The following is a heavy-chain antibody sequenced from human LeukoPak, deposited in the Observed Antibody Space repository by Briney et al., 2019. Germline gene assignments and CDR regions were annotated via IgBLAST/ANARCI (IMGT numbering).Heavy chain of an antibody. V-gene: IGHV3-53*01. J-gene: IGHJ4*02. CDR2: IYSGSTT. CDR3: AKGPRPGSSGYPNLDH. CDR1: GFTFNRNN. D-gene: IGHD3-22*01. Sequence: GGSLRLSCAASGFTFNRNNMNWVRQAPGKGLEWVSLIYSGSTTNYADSVKGRFTISRDNSKNTLYLQMNSLRVEDTAVYYCAKGPRPGSSGYPNLDHWGQGTLVTVSS.